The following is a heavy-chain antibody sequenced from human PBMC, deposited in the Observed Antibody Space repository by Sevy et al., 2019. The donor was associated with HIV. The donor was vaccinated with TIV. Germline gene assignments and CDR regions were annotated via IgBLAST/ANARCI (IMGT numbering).Heavy chain of an antibody. CDR1: GFTVSTNY. V-gene: IGHV3-53*01. Sequence: GGSLRLSCAASGFTVSTNYMSWVRQAPGKGLEWGSVIYSGGNTYDADSVKGRFTISRDKSKNTLYLQMNTLTPEDTAMYYCAREYHGDYLYYFDSWGQGTLVTVSS. J-gene: IGHJ4*02. D-gene: IGHD4-17*01. CDR2: IYSGGNT. CDR3: AREYHGDYLYYFDS.